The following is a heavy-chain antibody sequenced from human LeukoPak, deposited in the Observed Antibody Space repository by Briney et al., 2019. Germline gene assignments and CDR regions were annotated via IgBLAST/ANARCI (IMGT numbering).Heavy chain of an antibody. CDR3: ARGSVAYFQH. Sequence: PSETLSLTCTVSGGSISSGGYSWSWSREHPGKGLEWIGYIYYSGSTYYNPSLKSRVTISVDTSKNQFSLKLSSVTAADTAVYYRARGSVAYFQHWGQGTLVTVSS. J-gene: IGHJ1*01. CDR2: IYYSGST. CDR1: GGSISSGGYS. V-gene: IGHV4-31*03.